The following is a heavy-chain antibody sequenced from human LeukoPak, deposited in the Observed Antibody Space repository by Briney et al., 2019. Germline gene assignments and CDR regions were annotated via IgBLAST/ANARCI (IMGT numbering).Heavy chain of an antibody. V-gene: IGHV3-74*01. CDR2: IDSDGSST. Sequence: GGSLRLSCAASGFNSSNYWRHWVRQGPGKGLVWVSRIDSDGSSTNYAYYVRGRFTISRDNGKNSLYLQMNNLRAEDTAVYYCAKDPYYDFWSGYYPFDYWGQGTLVTVSS. D-gene: IGHD3-3*01. CDR1: GFNSSNYW. J-gene: IGHJ4*02. CDR3: AKDPYYDFWSGYYPFDY.